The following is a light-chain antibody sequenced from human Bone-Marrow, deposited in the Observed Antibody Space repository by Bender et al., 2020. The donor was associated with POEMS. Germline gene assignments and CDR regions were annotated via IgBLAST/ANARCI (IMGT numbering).Light chain of an antibody. CDR2: QDN. CDR1: TLRYKY. CDR3: QTWDNSIVL. Sequence: SYDLTQPPAVSVSPGQTATITCPGDTLRYKYASWYQQRPGQSPVLVISQDNKRPSGIPERFSGSSSGNPATLTISGTQAMDEADYYCQTWDNSIVLFGGGTKLTVL. J-gene: IGLJ2*01. V-gene: IGLV3-1*01.